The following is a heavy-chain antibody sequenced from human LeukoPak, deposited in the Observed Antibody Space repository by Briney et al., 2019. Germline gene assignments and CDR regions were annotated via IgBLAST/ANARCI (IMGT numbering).Heavy chain of an antibody. J-gene: IGHJ3*02. CDR1: GGSISSGDYY. V-gene: IGHV4-30-4*01. CDR3: ARHLGYCSSTSCSDDAFDI. D-gene: IGHD2-2*01. Sequence: SETLSLTCTVSGGSISSGDYYWSWIRQPPGKGLEWIGYIYYSGSTYYNPSLKSRVTISVDTSKNQFSLKLSSVTAADTAVYYCARHLGYCSSTSCSDDAFDIWGQGTMVTVSS. CDR2: IYYSGST.